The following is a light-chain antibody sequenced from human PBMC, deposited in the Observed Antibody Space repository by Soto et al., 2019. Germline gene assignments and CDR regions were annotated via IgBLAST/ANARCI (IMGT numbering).Light chain of an antibody. CDR2: DSD. J-gene: IGLJ2*01. CDR1: SANIGSNY. CDR3: GAWDGSLSVVL. V-gene: IGLV1-51*01. Sequence: QSVLTQPPSVSAAPGQKVTISCSGSSANIGSNYVSWYQPLPGTAPKLVIYDSDRRPSEIPDRFSGSKSGTSATLDITGLQTGDEADYYCGAWDGSLSVVLFGGGTKLTVL.